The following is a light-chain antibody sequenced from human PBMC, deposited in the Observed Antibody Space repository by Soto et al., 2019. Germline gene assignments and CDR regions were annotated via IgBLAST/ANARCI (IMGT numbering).Light chain of an antibody. Sequence: QSVLTQPPSASGTPGQRVTISCSGSSSNIGDYHVHWYQQLPGAAPKVLIHSSHQRPSGVPDRFSGSNSGSTASLTISGLQAEDEADYYCCSYVGATTYVFGTGTKLTVL. CDR3: CSYVGATTYV. CDR2: SSH. J-gene: IGLJ1*01. CDR1: SSNIGDYH. V-gene: IGLV1-44*01.